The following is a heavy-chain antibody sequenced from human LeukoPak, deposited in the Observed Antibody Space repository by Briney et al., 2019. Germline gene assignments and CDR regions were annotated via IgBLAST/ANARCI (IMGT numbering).Heavy chain of an antibody. V-gene: IGHV4-31*03. J-gene: IGHJ5*02. CDR3: ARGDSSSWYVGYWFDP. CDR1: GGSISSGGYY. Sequence: PSETLSLTCTVSGGSISSGGYYWSWICQHPGKGLEWIGYIYYSGSTYYNPSLKSRVTISVDTSKNQFSLKLSSVTAADTAVYYCARGDSSSWYVGYWFDPWGQGTLVTVSS. D-gene: IGHD6-13*01. CDR2: IYYSGST.